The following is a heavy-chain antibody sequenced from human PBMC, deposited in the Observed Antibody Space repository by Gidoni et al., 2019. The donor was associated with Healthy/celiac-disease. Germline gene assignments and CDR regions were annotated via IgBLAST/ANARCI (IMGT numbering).Heavy chain of an antibody. V-gene: IGHV4-39*01. J-gene: IGHJ4*02. CDR1: GGTISSRSYD. Sequence: QLQLQESGPGLVKPSETMSLTCTVSGGTISSRSYDWGWIRQPPGKGLEWIGSIYYSGGTYSNPSLKSRVTISVDTSKNQFSLKLSSVTAADTAVYYCARAGIAVADRYFDYWGQGTLVTVSS. CDR3: ARAGIAVADRYFDY. D-gene: IGHD6-19*01. CDR2: IYYSGGT.